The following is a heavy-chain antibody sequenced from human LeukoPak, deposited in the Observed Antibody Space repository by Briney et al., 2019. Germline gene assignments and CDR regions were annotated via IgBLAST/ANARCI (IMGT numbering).Heavy chain of an antibody. Sequence: GGSLRLSCVASGFTFSNYWMHWVRQPPGKGLVWVSRIYVDGRTTNYADSVKGRFTISSDNAKNTVYLEMNSLSVEDTATYYCIRDFRSADLWGQGTLVTVTS. CDR3: IRDFRSADL. CDR2: IYVDGRTT. CDR1: GFTFSNYW. J-gene: IGHJ5*02. V-gene: IGHV3-74*01.